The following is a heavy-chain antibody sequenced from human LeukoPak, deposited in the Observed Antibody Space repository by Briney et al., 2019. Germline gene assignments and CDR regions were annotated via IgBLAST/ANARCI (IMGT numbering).Heavy chain of an antibody. CDR3: AKDSLFPGFSAFDI. J-gene: IGHJ3*02. CDR1: GFTFSSYG. V-gene: IGHV3-23*01. D-gene: IGHD3-16*02. Sequence: QPGGSLRLSCAASGFTFSSYGMSWVRRAPGKGLEWVSAISGSGGSTYYADSVKGRFTISRDNSKNTLYLQMNSLRAEDTAVYYCAKDSLFPGFSAFDIWGQGTMVTVSS. CDR2: ISGSGGST.